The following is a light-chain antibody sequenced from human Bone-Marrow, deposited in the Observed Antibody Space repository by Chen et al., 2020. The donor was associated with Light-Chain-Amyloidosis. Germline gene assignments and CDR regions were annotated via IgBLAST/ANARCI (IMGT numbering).Light chain of an antibody. CDR1: NIGSKT. V-gene: IGLV3-21*03. CDR3: QVWDGISDHSVV. Sequence: SYVLTQPPSVSVAPGKTASLTCGGNNIGSKTVHWYQQKPGQAPVLVVYDDTHRPSGIPERLSGSNSGNTATLTISGVEAGDEADYYCQVWDGISDHSVVFGGGTKLTVL. J-gene: IGLJ2*01. CDR2: DDT.